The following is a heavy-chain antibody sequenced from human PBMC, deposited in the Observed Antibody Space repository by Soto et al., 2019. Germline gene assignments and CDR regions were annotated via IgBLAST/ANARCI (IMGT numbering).Heavy chain of an antibody. J-gene: IGHJ4*02. CDR2: ISYTGSPI. Sequence: GGSLRLSCAASGFTFSSYVMSWVRQAPGRGLEWVAVISYTGSPIFYSDSVKGRFSISRDNSKNTVSLQMNNLRPEDTAVYYCAKGGRQWLVTSDFNYWGQGALVTVS. CDR3: AKGGRQWLVTSDFNY. CDR1: GFTFSSYV. V-gene: IGHV3-30*18. D-gene: IGHD6-19*01.